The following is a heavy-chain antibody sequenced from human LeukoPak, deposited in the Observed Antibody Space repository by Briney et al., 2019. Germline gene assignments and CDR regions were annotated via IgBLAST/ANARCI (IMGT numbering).Heavy chain of an antibody. CDR1: GYTFTDYY. J-gene: IGHJ3*01. CDR2: MNLNSGNT. V-gene: IGHV1-8*03. D-gene: IGHD5-24*01. CDR3: AMKAVPRPRLHDAFDF. Sequence: ASVTVSCKACGYTFTDYYMHWVRQAPGQGLGWMGWMNLNSGNTGYAQKFQGRVTITRNSSISTAYMELSSLRSEDTAVYYCAMKAVPRPRLHDAFDFWGQGTVVSVSS.